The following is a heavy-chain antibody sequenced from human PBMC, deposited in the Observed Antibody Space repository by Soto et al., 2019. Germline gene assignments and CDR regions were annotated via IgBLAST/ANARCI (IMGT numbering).Heavy chain of an antibody. J-gene: IGHJ4*02. V-gene: IGHV3-23*01. D-gene: IGHD3-10*01. CDR3: PKDPPLWFGELEVYFDY. Sequence: PGGSLRLSCAASGFPFSSYSMSWVRQAPGKGLEWVSAISGSGGSTYYADSVKGRFTISRDNSKNTLYLQMNSLRAEDTAVYYCPKDPPLWFGELEVYFDYWGKGTLVNVSS. CDR1: GFPFSSYS. CDR2: ISGSGGST.